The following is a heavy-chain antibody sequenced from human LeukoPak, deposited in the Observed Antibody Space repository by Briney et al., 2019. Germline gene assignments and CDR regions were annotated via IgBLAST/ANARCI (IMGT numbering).Heavy chain of an antibody. D-gene: IGHD2-15*01. CDR3: ARVQGRYSYDY. Sequence: GGSLRLSCAASGFTFRNYYMSWVRQAPGKGLEWVANIHQDGSEKYYVDSLKGRFTISRDNAKNSLYLQMNSLRAEDTAVYYCARVQGRYSYDYWGQGTLVTVSS. J-gene: IGHJ4*02. V-gene: IGHV3-7*01. CDR1: GFTFRNYY. CDR2: IHQDGSEK.